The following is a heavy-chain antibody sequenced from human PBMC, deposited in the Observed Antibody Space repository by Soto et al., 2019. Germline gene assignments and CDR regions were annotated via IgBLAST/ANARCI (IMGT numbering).Heavy chain of an antibody. CDR2: MNPNCGNT. J-gene: IGHJ6*03. V-gene: IGHV1-8*01. D-gene: IGHD2-2*02. CDR1: GYTFTSYD. Sequence: ASVKVSCKASGYTFTSYDINWVRQATGQGLEWMGWMNPNCGNTGYAQKFQGRVTMTRNTSISTAYMELSSLRSEDTAVYYCARVGLDCSSTSCYIYYYYYYMDVWGKGTTVTVSS. CDR3: ARVGLDCSSTSCYIYYYYYYMDV.